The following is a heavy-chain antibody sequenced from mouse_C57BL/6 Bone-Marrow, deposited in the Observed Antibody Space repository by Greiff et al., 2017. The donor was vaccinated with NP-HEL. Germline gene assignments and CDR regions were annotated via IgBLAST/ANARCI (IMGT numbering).Heavy chain of an antibody. V-gene: IGHV1-15*01. CDR3: TRSIYGYDGY. J-gene: IGHJ2*01. D-gene: IGHD2-2*01. Sequence: VQVVESGAELVRPGASVTLSCKASGYTFTDYEMHWVKQTPVHGLEWIGAIDPETGGTAYNQKFKGKAILTADKSCSTAYMELRSLTSEDSAVYYSTRSIYGYDGYWGQGTTLTVSS. CDR2: IDPETGGT. CDR1: GYTFTDYE.